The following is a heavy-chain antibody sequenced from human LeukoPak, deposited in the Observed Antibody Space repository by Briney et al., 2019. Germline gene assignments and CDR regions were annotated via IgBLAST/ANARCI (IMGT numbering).Heavy chain of an antibody. CDR2: IYYSGST. CDR3: ARHEDGYCSGGSCVLFDY. J-gene: IGHJ4*02. V-gene: IGHV4-59*08. Sequence: SETLSLTCTVSGGSISSYYWSWIRQPPGKGLERIGYIYYSGSTNYNPSLKSRVTISVDTSKNQFSLKLSSVTAADTAVYYCARHEDGYCSGGSCVLFDYWGQGTLVTVSS. D-gene: IGHD2-15*01. CDR1: GGSISSYY.